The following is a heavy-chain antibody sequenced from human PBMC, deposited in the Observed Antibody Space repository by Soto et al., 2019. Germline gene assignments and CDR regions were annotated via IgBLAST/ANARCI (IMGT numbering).Heavy chain of an antibody. V-gene: IGHV3-30-3*01. CDR2: ISSDGSNK. Sequence: QVQLVESGGGVVQPGRSLRLSCAASGFTFSSYAMHWVRQAPGKGLEWVAVISSDGSNKYYADSVKGRLTISRDNSKNPLGLQMNSLRAEDTAVYYCARDGPYSYGTFDYWGQGTLVTVSS. CDR1: GFTFSSYA. D-gene: IGHD5-18*01. CDR3: ARDGPYSYGTFDY. J-gene: IGHJ4*02.